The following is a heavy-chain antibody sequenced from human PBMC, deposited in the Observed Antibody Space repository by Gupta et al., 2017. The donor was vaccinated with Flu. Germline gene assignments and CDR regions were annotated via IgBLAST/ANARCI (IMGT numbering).Heavy chain of an antibody. CDR1: GFTFGSYA. CDR2: ISYDGSNK. V-gene: IGHV3-30-3*01. CDR3: ARTSSFDY. D-gene: IGHD2/OR15-2a*01. J-gene: IGHJ4*02. Sequence: QVQLVESGGGVVQPGRSLTLSCAASGFTFGSYAMHWVRQAPGKGLEWVAVISYDGSNKYYADSVKGRFTISRDNYKNNMYLQMNSLRAEDTAVYYCARTSSFDYWGQGTLVTVSS.